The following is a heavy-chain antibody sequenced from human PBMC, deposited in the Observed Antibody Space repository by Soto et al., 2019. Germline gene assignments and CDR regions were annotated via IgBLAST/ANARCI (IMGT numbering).Heavy chain of an antibody. V-gene: IGHV3-30*03. CDR3: ARRIAMAGADGAFDI. CDR1: GFTFSNYA. CDR2: ISYDGTDK. D-gene: IGHD6-19*01. Sequence: QVQLVESGGGVVQPGRSLRLSCAASGFTFSNYAMYWVRQAPAKGLEWVAAISYDGTDKSYADSVKGRFTISRDNSKNTLYLKIGGLRGEEIAVFYWARRIAMAGADGAFDIWGQGTRVTVSS. J-gene: IGHJ3*02.